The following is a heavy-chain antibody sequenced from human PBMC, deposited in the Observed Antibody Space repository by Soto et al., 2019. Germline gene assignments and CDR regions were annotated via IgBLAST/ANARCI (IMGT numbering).Heavy chain of an antibody. Sequence: ASVKVSCKASGYTFTSYAMHWVRQAPGQRLEWMGWINAGNGNTKYSQKFQGRVTITRDTSASTAYMELSSLRSEDTAVYYCASRGYCSGGSCQPPYYYYGMDVWGQGPTVTVSS. V-gene: IGHV1-3*01. CDR2: INAGNGNT. J-gene: IGHJ6*02. CDR3: ASRGYCSGGSCQPPYYYYGMDV. CDR1: GYTFTSYA. D-gene: IGHD2-15*01.